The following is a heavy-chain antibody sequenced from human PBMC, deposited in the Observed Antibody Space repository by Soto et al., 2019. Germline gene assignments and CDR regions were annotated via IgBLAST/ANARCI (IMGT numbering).Heavy chain of an antibody. CDR1: GGTFSNYA. J-gene: IGHJ4*02. D-gene: IGHD6-13*01. CDR3: ARVIAAAGNIDY. Sequence: SVKVSCKASGGTFSNYAISWVRQAPGQGLEWMGGIIPIFGTANYAQKFQGRVTITADESTSTAYMELSSLRSEDTAVYYCARVIAAAGNIDYWGQGTLVTVSS. V-gene: IGHV1-69*13. CDR2: IIPIFGTA.